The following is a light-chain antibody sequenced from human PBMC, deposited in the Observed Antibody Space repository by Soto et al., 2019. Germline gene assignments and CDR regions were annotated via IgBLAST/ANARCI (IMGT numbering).Light chain of an antibody. CDR2: GAS. Sequence: PGERATLSCRASQSVDSTFFAWYQKKPVQAPRLLIYGASKRATGVPDRFSGSGSGTDFTLTISRLEPEDFAVYYCQQYMSSVTFGQGTKVEI. J-gene: IGKJ1*01. CDR3: QQYMSSVT. CDR1: QSVDSTF. V-gene: IGKV3-20*01.